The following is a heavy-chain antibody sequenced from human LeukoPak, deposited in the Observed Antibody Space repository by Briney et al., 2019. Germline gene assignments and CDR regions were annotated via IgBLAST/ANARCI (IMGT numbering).Heavy chain of an antibody. D-gene: IGHD5-12*01. V-gene: IGHV4-39*07. CDR1: GGSISSSSYY. J-gene: IGHJ6*03. CDR2: IYYSGST. Sequence: SETLSLTCTVSGGSISSSSYYWGWIRQPPGKGLEWIGSIYYSGSTYYNPSLKSRVTISVDTSKNQFSLKLSSVTAADTAVYYCARASGYQLYYYYYMDVWGKGTTATVSS. CDR3: ARASGYQLYYYYYMDV.